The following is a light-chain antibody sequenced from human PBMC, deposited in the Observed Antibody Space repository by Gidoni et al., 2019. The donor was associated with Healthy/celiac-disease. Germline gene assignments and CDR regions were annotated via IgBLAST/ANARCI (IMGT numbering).Light chain of an antibody. CDR3: GTWDSSLSAVV. Sequence: PGQKVNIPCSGSSSNIGNNYVSWYQHLPGTAPKLLIYDNNKRPSGIPDRFSGSKSGTSATLGITGLQTGDEADYYCGTWDSSLSAVVFGGGTKLTVL. CDR1: SSNIGNNY. CDR2: DNN. V-gene: IGLV1-51*01. J-gene: IGLJ2*01.